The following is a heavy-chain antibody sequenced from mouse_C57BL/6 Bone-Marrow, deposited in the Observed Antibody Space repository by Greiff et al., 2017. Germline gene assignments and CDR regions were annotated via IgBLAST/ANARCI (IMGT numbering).Heavy chain of an antibody. Sequence: QVQLQQSGAELARPGASVKMSCKASGYTFTSYTMHWVKQRPRQGLEWIGYINPSSGYTKYNQKFKDKATLTADKSSSTAYMQLSSLTSEDSAVYYCAKWGSFAYWGQGTLVTVSA. V-gene: IGHV1-4*01. CDR1: GYTFTSYT. J-gene: IGHJ3*01. CDR2: INPSSGYT. CDR3: AKWGSFAY.